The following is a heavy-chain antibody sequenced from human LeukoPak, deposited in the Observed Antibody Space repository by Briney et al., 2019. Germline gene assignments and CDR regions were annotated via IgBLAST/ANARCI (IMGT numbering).Heavy chain of an antibody. D-gene: IGHD4-17*01. J-gene: IGHJ5*02. CDR3: AKSPGGTVTDWFDP. CDR1: GFTFSSCG. CDR2: ISGSGGST. Sequence: PGGSLRLSCAASGFTFSSCGMSWVRQAPGKGLEWVSAISGSGGSTYYADSVKGRFTISRDNSKNTLYLQMNSLRAEDTAVYYCAKSPGGTVTDWFDPWGQGTLVTVSS. V-gene: IGHV3-23*01.